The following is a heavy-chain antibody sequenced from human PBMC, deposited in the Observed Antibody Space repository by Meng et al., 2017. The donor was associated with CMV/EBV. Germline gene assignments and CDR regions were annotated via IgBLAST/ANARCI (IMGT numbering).Heavy chain of an antibody. Sequence: ASVKVSCKASGYTFTSYDINWVRQAPGQGLEWMGWMNPNSGNTGYAQKFQGRVTITRNTSISTAYMELSSLRSEDTAVYYCARGGLWFGEFIPSNWFDPWGQGTLVTVSS. CDR1: GYTFTSYD. V-gene: IGHV1-8*03. D-gene: IGHD3-10*01. CDR3: ARGGLWFGEFIPSNWFDP. J-gene: IGHJ5*02. CDR2: MNPNSGNT.